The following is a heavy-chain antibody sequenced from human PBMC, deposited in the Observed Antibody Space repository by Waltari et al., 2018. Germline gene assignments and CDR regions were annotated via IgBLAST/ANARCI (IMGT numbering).Heavy chain of an antibody. J-gene: IGHJ6*02. CDR3: AITDLGELSFGSYYYYGMDV. Sequence: QLQLQESGPGLVKPSETLSLTCTVSGGSISSSSYYWGWIRKPPGKGLEWIGSIYYSGSTYYNPSLKSRVTISVDTSKNQFSLKLSSVTAADTAVYYCAITDLGELSFGSYYYYGMDVWGQGTTVTVSS. CDR1: GGSISSSSYY. V-gene: IGHV4-39*07. CDR2: IYYSGST. D-gene: IGHD3-16*02.